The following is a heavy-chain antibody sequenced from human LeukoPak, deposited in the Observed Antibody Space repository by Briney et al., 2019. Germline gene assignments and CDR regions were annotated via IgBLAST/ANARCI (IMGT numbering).Heavy chain of an antibody. CDR2: INGDGSSA. CDR3: TRDPGGQWLVLEYFHH. CDR1: GFNLSDYW. V-gene: IGHV3-74*03. J-gene: IGHJ1*01. D-gene: IGHD6-19*01. Sequence: PGGSLRLSCAASGFNLSDYWMHWVRQVPGKGLVWVSRINGDGSSAKYADSVKGRFTISRDNAKNTLYLQMNSLRAEVTAVYYCTRDPGGQWLVLEYFHHWGQGTLVTVSS.